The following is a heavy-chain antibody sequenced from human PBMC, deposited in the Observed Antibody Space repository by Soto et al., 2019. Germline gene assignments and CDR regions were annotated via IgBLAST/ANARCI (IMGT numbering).Heavy chain of an antibody. CDR1: GGSISSGGYY. CDR3: ARGQRESDPYYYGMDV. CDR2: IYNSGTT. Sequence: SETLSLTCTVSGGSISSGGYYWSWIRQHPGKGLEWIGYIYNSGTTYNNPSLKSRVIISVDTSKNKFSLKLSSVTAADTAVYYCARGQRESDPYYYGMDVWGQGATVTVSS. D-gene: IGHD2-21*02. J-gene: IGHJ6*02. V-gene: IGHV4-31*03.